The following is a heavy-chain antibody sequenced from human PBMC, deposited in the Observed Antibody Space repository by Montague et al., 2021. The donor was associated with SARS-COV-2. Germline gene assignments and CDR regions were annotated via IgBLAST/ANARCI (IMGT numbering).Heavy chain of an antibody. J-gene: IGHJ4*02. CDR3: AGVEGGGVIDY. CDR1: DGSISSYY. CDR2: IYYSGST. Sequence: SETLSLTCTVSDGSISSYYWSWIRQPPGKGLEWIGYIYYSGSTNYNPSLKSRVTISVDTSKNQFSLTLSYVTAADTAVYYCAGVEGGGVIDYWGQGTLVTVSS. D-gene: IGHD2-8*02. V-gene: IGHV4-59*01.